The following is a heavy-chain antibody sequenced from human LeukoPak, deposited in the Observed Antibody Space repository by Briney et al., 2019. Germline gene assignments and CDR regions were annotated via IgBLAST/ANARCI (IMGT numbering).Heavy chain of an antibody. Sequence: GGSLRLSCAASGFTFSSYAMSWVRQAPGMVLEWVSSIGSSGDITYYADSVKGRFTISRDNSKNTLYLQMNSLRAEDTAVYYCAKVPRGAGTPSGYWGQGTLVTVSS. CDR3: AKVPRGAGTPSGY. CDR1: GFTFSSYA. V-gene: IGHV3-23*01. D-gene: IGHD3-3*01. J-gene: IGHJ4*02. CDR2: IGSSGDIT.